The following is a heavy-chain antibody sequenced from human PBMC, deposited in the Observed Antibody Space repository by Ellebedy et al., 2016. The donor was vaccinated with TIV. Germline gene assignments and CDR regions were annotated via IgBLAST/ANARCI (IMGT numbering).Heavy chain of an antibody. J-gene: IGHJ6*02. CDR3: ARTGIVDRYYYYGMDV. CDR1: GGSISSYY. CDR2: IYYSGST. Sequence: SETLSLXCTVSGGSISSYYWSWIRQPPGKGLEWIGYIYYSGSTNYNPSLKSRVTISVDTSKNQFSLKLSSVTAADTAVYYCARTGIVDRYYYYGMDVWGQGTTVTVSS. V-gene: IGHV4-59*01. D-gene: IGHD3-22*01.